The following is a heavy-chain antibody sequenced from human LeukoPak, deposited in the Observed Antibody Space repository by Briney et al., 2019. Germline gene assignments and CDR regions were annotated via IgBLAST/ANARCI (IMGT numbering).Heavy chain of an antibody. CDR3: ATDRWGGCSGGSCHFDY. CDR2: FDPEDGET. Sequence: GASVKVSCKVSGDTLTELSMHWVRQAPGKGLEWMGGFDPEDGETIYAQKFQGRVTMTEDTSTDTAYMELSSLRSEDTAVYYCATDRWGGCSGGSCHFDYWGQGTLVTVSS. J-gene: IGHJ4*02. CDR1: GDTLTELS. V-gene: IGHV1-24*01. D-gene: IGHD2-15*01.